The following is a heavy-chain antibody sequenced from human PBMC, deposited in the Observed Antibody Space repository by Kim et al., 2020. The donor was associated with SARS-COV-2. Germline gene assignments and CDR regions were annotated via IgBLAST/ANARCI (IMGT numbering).Heavy chain of an antibody. CDR1: GGSFSGYY. Sequence: SETLSLTCAVYGGSFSGYYWSWIRQPPGKGLEWIGDINHSGSTNYNPSLKSRVTISGDTSKNQFSLKLSSVTAADTAVYYCAGSTCGRAIFDYWGEGTLV. V-gene: IGHV4-34*01. CDR2: INHSGST. J-gene: IGHJ4*02. CDR3: AGSTCGRAIFDY. D-gene: IGHD1-26*01.